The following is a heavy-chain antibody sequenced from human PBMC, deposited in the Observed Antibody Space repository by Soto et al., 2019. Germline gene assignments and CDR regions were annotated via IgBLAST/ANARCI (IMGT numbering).Heavy chain of an antibody. Sequence: PGESLKISCKGSGYSFTSYWIGWVRQMPGKGLEWMGIIYPGDSDTRYSPSFQGQVTISADKSISTAYLQWSSLKASDTAMYYCARRNSVVTAIPPNNWFDPWGQGTLVTVSS. V-gene: IGHV5-51*01. J-gene: IGHJ5*02. CDR1: GYSFTSYW. D-gene: IGHD2-21*02. CDR3: ARRNSVVTAIPPNNWFDP. CDR2: IYPGDSDT.